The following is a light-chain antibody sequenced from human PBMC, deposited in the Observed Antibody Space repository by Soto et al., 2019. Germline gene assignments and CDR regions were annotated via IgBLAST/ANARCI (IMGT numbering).Light chain of an antibody. J-gene: IGKJ5*01. Sequence: ETVMTQSPGTLSVSLGERATLSCRASQSVSIHLAWYQQKPGQAPRLLIYDTSTRATGIPARFSGSGSGTDFTLTISSLEPEDFAVYYCQQRSNWPPITFGQGTRLEI. CDR2: DTS. CDR1: QSVSIH. CDR3: QQRSNWPPIT. V-gene: IGKV3-11*01.